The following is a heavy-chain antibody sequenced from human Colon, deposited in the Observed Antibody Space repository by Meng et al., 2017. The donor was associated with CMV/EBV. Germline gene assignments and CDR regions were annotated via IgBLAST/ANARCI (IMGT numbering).Heavy chain of an antibody. Sequence: GESLKISCAASGFTFSDYYMSWVRQAPGKGLEWVAYISSSGSTIYYADSVKGRFTISRDNSKHTLYLQMNSLRAEDTAVYYCAKSAVAGSQFLDLWGRGTLVTVSS. J-gene: IGHJ5*02. CDR2: ISSSGSTI. CDR3: AKSAVAGSQFLDL. V-gene: IGHV3-11*04. CDR1: GFTFSDYY. D-gene: IGHD6-19*01.